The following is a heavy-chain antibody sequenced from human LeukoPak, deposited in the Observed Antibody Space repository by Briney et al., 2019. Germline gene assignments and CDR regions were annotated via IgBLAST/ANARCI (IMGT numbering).Heavy chain of an antibody. CDR1: GFSFSSYA. CDR2: VSGSGGST. Sequence: GGSLTLSCAASGFSFSSYAMSWVCQAPGKGLEWVSAVSGSGGSTYYADSVKGRFTISRDNSNNTLYLQMNSLRAEDTAVYYCAKDGEPMITFGGAGYWGQRTLVTVSS. J-gene: IGHJ4*02. D-gene: IGHD3-16*01. CDR3: AKDGEPMITFGGAGY. V-gene: IGHV3-23*01.